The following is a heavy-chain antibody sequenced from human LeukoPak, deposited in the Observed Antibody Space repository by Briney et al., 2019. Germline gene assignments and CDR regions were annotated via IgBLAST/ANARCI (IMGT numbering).Heavy chain of an antibody. D-gene: IGHD1-26*01. V-gene: IGHV3-9*01. Sequence: GGSLRLSCAASGFTFDDYAMHWVRQAPGKGLEWVSGISWNSGSIGYADSVKGRFTISRDNAKNSLYLQMNSLRAEDTALYYCARAFFPTVGAYDYWGQGTLVTVSS. J-gene: IGHJ4*02. CDR2: ISWNSGSI. CDR3: ARAFFPTVGAYDY. CDR1: GFTFDDYA.